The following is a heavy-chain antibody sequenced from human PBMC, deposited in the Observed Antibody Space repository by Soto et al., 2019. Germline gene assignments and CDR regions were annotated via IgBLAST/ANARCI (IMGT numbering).Heavy chain of an antibody. V-gene: IGHV3-74*01. CDR1: GFTLSSYW. D-gene: IGHD3-9*01. J-gene: IGHJ6*02. Sequence: GGSLRLSCAASGFTLSSYWMHWVRQAPGKGLVWVSRINSDGTSTSYADSVKGRFTISRDNAKNTLYLQMNSLRAEDTAVYYCARVATRGYDILTGYHKYYYYGMDDWGQGTTVTVSS. CDR2: INSDGTST. CDR3: ARVATRGYDILTGYHKYYYYGMDD.